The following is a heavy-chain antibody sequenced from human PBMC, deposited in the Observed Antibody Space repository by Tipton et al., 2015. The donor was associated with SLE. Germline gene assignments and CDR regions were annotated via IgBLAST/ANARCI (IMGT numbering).Heavy chain of an antibody. V-gene: IGHV4-59*08. Sequence: GLVKPSETLSLTCTVSGASFSGYYWSWIRQPPGKGLEWIGYLSDIGRTNYKSSLRSRVTISVDTSRNLLSLKVTSVTAADTAVYDCARQRDLDACDIWGQGTMVIVSS. CDR3: ARQRDLDACDI. CDR2: LSDIGRT. J-gene: IGHJ3*02. CDR1: GASFSGYY.